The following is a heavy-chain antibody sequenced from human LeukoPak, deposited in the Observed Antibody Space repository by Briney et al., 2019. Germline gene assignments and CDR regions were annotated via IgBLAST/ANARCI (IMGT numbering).Heavy chain of an antibody. Sequence: SETLSLTCTVSGGSISSYYWSWIRQPPGKGLEWVGYIYYSGGTNYNPSLKSRVTISVDTSNNQFSLKLSSVTAADTAVYYCARGQTMVRGVIITPSYYYMDVWGKGTTVTVSS. J-gene: IGHJ6*03. CDR1: GGSISSYY. CDR3: ARGQTMVRGVIITPSYYYMDV. V-gene: IGHV4-59*01. D-gene: IGHD3-10*01. CDR2: IYYSGGT.